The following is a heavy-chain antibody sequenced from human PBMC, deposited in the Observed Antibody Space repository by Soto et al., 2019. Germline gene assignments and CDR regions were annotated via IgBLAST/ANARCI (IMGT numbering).Heavy chain of an antibody. V-gene: IGHV4-4*07. CDR3: ARDGSVAGTTDFDY. CDR2: IYTSGST. D-gene: IGHD6-19*01. CDR1: GGSISSYH. Sequence: QVQLQESGPGLVKPSETLSLTCTVSGGSISSYHWRWIRQPAGKGLAWIGRIYTSGSTNYNPSLKSRVTMSVDTSKNQFSLKLSSVTAADTAVYYCARDGSVAGTTDFDYWGQGTLVTVSS. J-gene: IGHJ4*02.